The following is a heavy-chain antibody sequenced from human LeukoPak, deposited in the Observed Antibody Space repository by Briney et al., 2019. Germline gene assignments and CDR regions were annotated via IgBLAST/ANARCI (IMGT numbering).Heavy chain of an antibody. CDR3: TRVNLRGSQYNWFDP. CDR2: ITPVIDSA. V-gene: IGHV1-69*08. D-gene: IGHD1-26*01. CDR1: GGTFRSHI. J-gene: IGHJ5*02. Sequence: SVKVSCKTSGGTFRSHIFSWVRQAPGQGLGWMGRITPVIDSAKYAQKFRDRLTITADTSTGTAYMELSSLTPDDTALYYCTRVNLRGSQYNWFDPWGQGTLVIVSS.